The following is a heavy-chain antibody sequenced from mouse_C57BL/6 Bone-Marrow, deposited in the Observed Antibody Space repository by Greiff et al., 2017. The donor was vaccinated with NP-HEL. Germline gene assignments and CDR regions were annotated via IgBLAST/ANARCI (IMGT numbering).Heavy chain of an antibody. J-gene: IGHJ2*01. CDR2: IDPSDSYT. V-gene: IGHV1-59*01. CDR3: ARRVYYDYGYYFDY. Sequence: QVQLQQPGAELVRPGTSVKLSCKASGYTFTSYWMHWVKQRPGQGLEWIGVIDPSDSYTNYNQKFKGKATLTVDTSSSTAYMQLSSLTSEDSAVYYCARRVYYDYGYYFDYWGQGTTLIVSS. D-gene: IGHD2-4*01. CDR1: GYTFTSYW.